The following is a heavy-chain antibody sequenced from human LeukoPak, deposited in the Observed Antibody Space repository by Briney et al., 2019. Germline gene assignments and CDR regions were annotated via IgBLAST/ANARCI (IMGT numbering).Heavy chain of an antibody. CDR1: GFTFSSYS. J-gene: IGHJ4*02. CDR2: ISSSSSTI. Sequence: GGSLRLSCAASGFTFSSYSMNWVRQAPGKGLEWVSYISSSSSTIYYADSVKGRFTISRDNAKNSLYLKMNSLRAEDTAVYYCASGREYYDILTGYFDYWGQGTLVTVPS. D-gene: IGHD3-9*01. V-gene: IGHV3-48*01. CDR3: ASGREYYDILTGYFDY.